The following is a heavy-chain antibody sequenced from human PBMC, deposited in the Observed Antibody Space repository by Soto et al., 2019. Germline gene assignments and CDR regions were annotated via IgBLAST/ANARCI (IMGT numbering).Heavy chain of an antibody. D-gene: IGHD3-10*01. CDR2: IYHSGST. CDR1: GGSISSSNW. J-gene: IGHJ6*02. V-gene: IGHV4-4*02. Sequence: TLSLTCAVSGGSISSSNWWSWVRQPPGKGLEWIGEIYHSGSTNYNPSLKSRVTISVDKSKNQFSLKLSSVTAADTAVYYCARAMVRGVIWCYYYYGMDVWGQGTTVTVSS. CDR3: ARAMVRGVIWCYYYYGMDV.